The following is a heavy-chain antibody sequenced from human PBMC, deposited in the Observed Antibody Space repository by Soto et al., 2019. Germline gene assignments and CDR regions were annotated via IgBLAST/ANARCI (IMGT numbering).Heavy chain of an antibody. CDR2: IIPIFGTA. CDR1: GGTFSSYA. V-gene: IGHV1-69*12. J-gene: IGHJ6*02. Sequence: QVQLVQSGAEVKKPGSSVKVSCKASGGTFSSYAISWVRQAPGQGLEWMGGIIPIFGTANYAQKFQGRVTITADESTSTAYMELSSLRSEDTAVYYCASGDYDFWSGPGGGMDVWGLGTTVTVSS. CDR3: ASGDYDFWSGPGGGMDV. D-gene: IGHD3-3*01.